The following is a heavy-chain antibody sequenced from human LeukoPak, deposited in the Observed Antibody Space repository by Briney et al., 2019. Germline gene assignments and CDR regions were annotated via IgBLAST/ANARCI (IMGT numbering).Heavy chain of an antibody. J-gene: IGHJ4*02. Sequence: GASVKVSCKASGYTFTSYDINWVRQATGQGLEWMGWMNPNSGNTGYAQKFQGRVTITRNTSISTAYMELSSLRSEDTAVYYCARGLRYCSSTSCYRKPLGYWGQGTLVTVSS. CDR3: ARGLRYCSSTSCYRKPLGY. D-gene: IGHD2-2*02. CDR1: GYTFTSYD. CDR2: MNPNSGNT. V-gene: IGHV1-8*01.